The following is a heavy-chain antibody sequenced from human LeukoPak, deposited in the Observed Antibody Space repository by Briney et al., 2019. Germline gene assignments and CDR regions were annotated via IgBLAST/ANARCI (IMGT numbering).Heavy chain of an antibody. J-gene: IGHJ5*02. V-gene: IGHV4-61*01. CDR1: GGSISSGSYY. D-gene: IGHD3-10*01. CDR2: IYYSGST. Sequence: SETLSLTCTVSGGSISSGSYYWTWIRQPPGKGLEWIGYIYYSGSTNYNPSLKSRVTISVDTSRNQFSLMLSSVTAADTAVYYCARGAYGSGNNWFDPWGQGTLVTVSS. CDR3: ARGAYGSGNNWFDP.